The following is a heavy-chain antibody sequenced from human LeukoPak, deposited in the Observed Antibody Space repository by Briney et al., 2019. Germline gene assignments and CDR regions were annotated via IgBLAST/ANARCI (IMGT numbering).Heavy chain of an antibody. V-gene: IGHV4-59*01. CDR2: IYYSGST. CDR1: GGSISSYY. Sequence: SETLSLTCTVSGGSISSYYWSWIRQPPGKGLEWIGYIYYSGSTNYNPSLKSRVTISVDTSKNQFSLKLSSVTAADTAVYYCARGRLAGTWGSFYFDYWGQGTLVTVSS. D-gene: IGHD6-13*01. CDR3: ARGRLAGTWGSFYFDY. J-gene: IGHJ4*02.